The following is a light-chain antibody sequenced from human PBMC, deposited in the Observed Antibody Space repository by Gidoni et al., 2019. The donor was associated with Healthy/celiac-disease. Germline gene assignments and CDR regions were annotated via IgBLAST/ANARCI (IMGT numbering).Light chain of an antibody. J-gene: IGKJ2*01. Sequence: ELAMTQFPATLSVSPGERATLSCRASQSVNSNLAWYQQKPGQAPRLLIYGASSRATGIPARFSGSGSGTEFTLTISSLQSEDFAVYYCQQYNNWPRTFGQGTKLEIK. V-gene: IGKV3-15*01. CDR1: QSVNSN. CDR3: QQYNNWPRT. CDR2: GAS.